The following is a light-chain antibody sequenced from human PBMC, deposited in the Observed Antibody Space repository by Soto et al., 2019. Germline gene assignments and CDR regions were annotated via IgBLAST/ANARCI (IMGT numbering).Light chain of an antibody. V-gene: IGKV3D-15*01. CDR1: QSVDRN. J-gene: IGKJ4*01. CDR3: QQYDSWPLT. CDR2: GAS. Sequence: EIVMTQSPGTLSVSTEEGATLSCRASQSVDRNLAWYQQKPGQAPRLLIYGASTRPTGIPDRFSGSGSGTEFSLTISSLQSGDFAVYYCQQYDSWPLTFGGGTKVEIK.